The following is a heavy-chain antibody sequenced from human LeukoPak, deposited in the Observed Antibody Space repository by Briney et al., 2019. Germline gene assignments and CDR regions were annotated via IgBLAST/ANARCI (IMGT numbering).Heavy chain of an antibody. Sequence: ASVKVSCKASGYTFTSYGISWVRQAPGQGLEWMGWISAYNGNTNYAQKLQGRVTMTTDTSTSTAYMELRSLRSDDTAVYYCARGSPPRRNDDSRGYDSYYFDYWGQGTLVTVSS. D-gene: IGHD3-22*01. V-gene: IGHV1-18*01. CDR1: GYTFTSYG. J-gene: IGHJ4*02. CDR3: ARGSPPRRNDDSRGYDSYYFDY. CDR2: ISAYNGNT.